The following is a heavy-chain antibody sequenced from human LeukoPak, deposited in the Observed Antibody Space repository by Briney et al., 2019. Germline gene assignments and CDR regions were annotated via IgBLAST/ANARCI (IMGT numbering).Heavy chain of an antibody. CDR2: ISSSSYI. CDR1: GLTFSSYS. J-gene: IGHJ4*02. Sequence: PGGALRLSCAGSGLTFSSYSMNWVREAPGKGLEWVSPISSSSYIYYTDSVRGRFTISRDNAKTSLYLQMNSLRAEDTAVYYCARGHYDVLTDSLNQFAYWGQGTLVTVSS. V-gene: IGHV3-21*01. CDR3: ARGHYDVLTDSLNQFAY. D-gene: IGHD3-9*01.